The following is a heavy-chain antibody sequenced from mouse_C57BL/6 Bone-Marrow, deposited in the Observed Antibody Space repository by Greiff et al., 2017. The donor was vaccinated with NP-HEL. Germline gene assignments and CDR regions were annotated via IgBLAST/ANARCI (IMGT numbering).Heavy chain of an antibody. CDR3: ASYGYYGSSYWYFDV. CDR2: IYPGGGYT. J-gene: IGHJ1*03. D-gene: IGHD1-1*01. V-gene: IGHV1-63*01. Sequence: VMLVESGAELVRPGTSVKMSCKASGYTFTNYWIGWAKQRPGHGLEWIGDIYPGGGYTNYNEKFKGKATLTADKSSSTAYMQFSSLTSEDSAIYYCASYGYYGSSYWYFDVWGTGTTVTVSS. CDR1: GYTFTNYW.